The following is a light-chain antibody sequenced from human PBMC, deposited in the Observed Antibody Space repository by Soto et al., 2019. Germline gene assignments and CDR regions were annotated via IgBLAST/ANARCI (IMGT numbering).Light chain of an antibody. CDR3: QQYNSYPRT. CDR1: QYISTW. Sequence: DIQMTQSPSTLSASVGDRVTITCRASQYISTWLAWYQQKPGKAPKLLIYDASTLESGVPSRFSCSGSGTEFTLTISSLQPDDFATSYCQQYNSYPRTFGQGTKLEIK. J-gene: IGKJ2*01. CDR2: DAS. V-gene: IGKV1-5*01.